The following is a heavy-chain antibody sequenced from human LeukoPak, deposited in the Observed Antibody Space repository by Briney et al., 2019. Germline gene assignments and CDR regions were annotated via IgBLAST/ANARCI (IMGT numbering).Heavy chain of an antibody. CDR3: ARGRDGYNFDY. J-gene: IGHJ4*02. V-gene: IGHV3-9*01. CDR1: GFTFDDYA. Sequence: PGGSLRLSCAASGFTFDDYAMHWVRQAPGKGLEWVSGISWNSGSIGYADSVKGRFTISRDNAKNSLYLQMNSLRAEDTAVYYCARGRDGYNFDYWGQGTLVTVSS. CDR2: ISWNSGSI. D-gene: IGHD5-24*01.